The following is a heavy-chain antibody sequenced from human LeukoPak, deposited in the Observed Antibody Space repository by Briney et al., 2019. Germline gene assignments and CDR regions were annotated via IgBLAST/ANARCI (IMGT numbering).Heavy chain of an antibody. V-gene: IGHV3-23*01. J-gene: IGHJ4*02. CDR3: AKAGYYYDSSGYWYFDY. D-gene: IGHD3-22*01. CDR1: GFTFSSYA. CDR2: ISGSGGST. Sequence: GGSLRLSCAASGFTFSSYAMSWVRQAPGKGLEWVSAISGSGGSTYYADSVKGRFTISRDNSKNTLYLQMNSLRAEDTAVYYCAKAGYYYDSSGYWYFDYWGQGTLVAVSS.